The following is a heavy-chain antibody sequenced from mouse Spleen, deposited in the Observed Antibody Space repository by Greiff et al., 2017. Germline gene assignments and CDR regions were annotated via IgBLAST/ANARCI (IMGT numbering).Heavy chain of an antibody. CDR3: TSYYGSSYGGNYFDY. D-gene: IGHD1-1*01. J-gene: IGHJ2*01. Sequence: EVQRVESGEGLVKPGGSLKLSCAASGFTFSSYAMSWVRQTPEKRLEWVAYISSGGDYIYYADTVKGRFTISRDNARNTLYLQMSSLKSEDTAMYYCTSYYGSSYGGNYFDYWGQGTTLTVSS. V-gene: IGHV5-9-1*02. CDR2: ISSGGDYI. CDR1: GFTFSSYA.